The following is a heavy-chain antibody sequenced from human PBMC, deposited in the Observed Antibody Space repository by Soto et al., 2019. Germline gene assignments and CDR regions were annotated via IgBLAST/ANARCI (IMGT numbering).Heavy chain of an antibody. Sequence: GGSLRLSCAASGFTFSSYGMHWVRQAPGKGLEWVAVISYDGSNKYYADSVKGRFTISRDNSKNTLYLQMNSLRAEDTAVYYCAKDGIAAADYYYYYMDVWGKGTTVTVSS. CDR3: AKDGIAAADYYYYYMDV. CDR2: ISYDGSNK. D-gene: IGHD6-13*01. V-gene: IGHV3-30*18. CDR1: GFTFSSYG. J-gene: IGHJ6*03.